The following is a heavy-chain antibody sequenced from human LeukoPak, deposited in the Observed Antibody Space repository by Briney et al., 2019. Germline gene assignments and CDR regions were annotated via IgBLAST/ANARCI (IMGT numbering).Heavy chain of an antibody. CDR2: IKNKANSYIT. J-gene: IGHJ4*02. CDR1: GFTFSDHF. Sequence: PGWSLRLSCAASGFTFSDHFMDWVRQAPGKGLEWVGRIKNKANSYITQYAASMEGRFTISRDDSKNSLYLQMSSLKTEDTAMYYCASIRGTLGYWGQGTVVTVSS. D-gene: IGHD1-26*01. V-gene: IGHV3-72*01. CDR3: ASIRGTLGY.